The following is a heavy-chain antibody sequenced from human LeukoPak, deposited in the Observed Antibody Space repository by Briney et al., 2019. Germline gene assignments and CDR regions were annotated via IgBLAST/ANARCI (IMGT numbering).Heavy chain of an antibody. D-gene: IGHD2-2*01. J-gene: IGHJ6*04. Sequence: GGSLRLSCVASGFNFSPYAVHWVRQAPGKGLEWVAIISNDGTTESYTDSVKGRFTISRDNFKNTLYLQMNGLRLEYTAVYYCATLRDIVVVATTPTDVWGKGTTVIVSS. CDR1: GFNFSPYA. CDR2: ISNDGTTE. CDR3: ATLRDIVVVATTPTDV. V-gene: IGHV3-30-3*01.